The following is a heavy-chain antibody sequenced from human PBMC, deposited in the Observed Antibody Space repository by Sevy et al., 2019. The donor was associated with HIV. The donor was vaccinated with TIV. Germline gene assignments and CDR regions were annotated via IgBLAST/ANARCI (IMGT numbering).Heavy chain of an antibody. CDR3: ERESIAVAGIGYYFNY. Sequence: GGSQRLSCAASGFSFSGYGMHWVRQAPGKGLEWVAVIWYDATNKEYADSVKGRFTISRDNSKNTLYLQMNSLRAEDTAVYYCERESIAVAGIGYYFNYWGQGTLVTVSS. D-gene: IGHD6-19*01. J-gene: IGHJ4*02. CDR1: GFSFSGYG. V-gene: IGHV3-33*01. CDR2: IWYDATNK.